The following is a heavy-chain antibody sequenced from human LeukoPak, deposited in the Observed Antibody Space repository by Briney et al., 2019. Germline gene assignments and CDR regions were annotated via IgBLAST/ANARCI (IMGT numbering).Heavy chain of an antibody. D-gene: IGHD1-1*01. Sequence: SETLSLTCTVSGGSISSYYWSWIRQPPGKGLEWIGYIYYSGSTNYNPSLKSRVTISVDTSKNQFSLKLRSVTAADTAVYYCARAVQLERPPPLIGYYYMDVWGKGTTATVSS. J-gene: IGHJ6*03. V-gene: IGHV4-59*01. CDR2: IYYSGST. CDR3: ARAVQLERPPPLIGYYYMDV. CDR1: GGSISSYY.